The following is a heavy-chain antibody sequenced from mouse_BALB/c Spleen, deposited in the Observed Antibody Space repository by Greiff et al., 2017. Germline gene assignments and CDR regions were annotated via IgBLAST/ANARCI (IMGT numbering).Heavy chain of an antibody. J-gene: IGHJ4*01. CDR2: IYPGDGDT. CDR1: GYAFSSYW. D-gene: IGHD1-1*02. CDR3: ARDYGMAMDY. V-gene: IGHV1-80*01. Sequence: QVQLKQSGAELVRPGSSVKISCKASGYAFSSYWMNWVKQRPGQGLEWIGQIYPGDGDTNYNGKFKGKATLTADKSSSTAYMQLSSLTSEDSAVYFCARDYGMAMDYWGQGTSVTVSS.